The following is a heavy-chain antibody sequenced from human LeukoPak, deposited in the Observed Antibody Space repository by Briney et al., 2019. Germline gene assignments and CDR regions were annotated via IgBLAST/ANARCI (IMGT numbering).Heavy chain of an antibody. Sequence: SQTLSLTCTVSGGSISSGDYYWTWIRQPPGKGLEWIGCIYHSGSTYYNPSLASRVSISVDTSKNQFSLKVRYVTAADTAVYYCARAEDRGYDQNVPLDDWGQGTLVTVSS. V-gene: IGHV4-30-4*01. CDR2: IYHSGST. D-gene: IGHD5-12*01. CDR3: ARAEDRGYDQNVPLDD. J-gene: IGHJ4*02. CDR1: GGSISSGDYY.